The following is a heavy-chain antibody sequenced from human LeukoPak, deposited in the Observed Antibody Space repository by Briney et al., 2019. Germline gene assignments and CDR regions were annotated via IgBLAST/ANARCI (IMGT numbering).Heavy chain of an antibody. D-gene: IGHD5-18*01. CDR1: GYSFTSYW. CDR2: IYPGDSDT. J-gene: IGHJ3*02. CDR3: ARRIPMRGYSDSGDAFDM. Sequence: GESLKISCKGSGYSFTSYWIGWVRQMPGKGLEWMGIIYPGDSDTRYSPSFQGQVTISADKSISTAYLQWSSLKASDTAMYYRARRIPMRGYSDSGDAFDMWGQGTMVTVSS. V-gene: IGHV5-51*01.